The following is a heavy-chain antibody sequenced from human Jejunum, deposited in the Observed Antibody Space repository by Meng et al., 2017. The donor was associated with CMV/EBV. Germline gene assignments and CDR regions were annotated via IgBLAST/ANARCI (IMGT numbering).Heavy chain of an antibody. V-gene: IGHV3-21*01. CDR3: ARMLDFWSGYPGGYYYYGLDA. J-gene: IGHJ6*02. CDR2: ISSSGSYI. Sequence: YSMNWVRQATGKGLECVSSISSSGSYIYHAESVKGRFTISRDNAKNSLYLQMNSLRAEDTAVYYCARMLDFWSGYPGGYYYYGLDAWGQGTTVTVSS. CDR1: YS. D-gene: IGHD3-3*01.